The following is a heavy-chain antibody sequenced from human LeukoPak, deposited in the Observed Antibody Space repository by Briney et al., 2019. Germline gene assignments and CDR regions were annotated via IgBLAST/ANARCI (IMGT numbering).Heavy chain of an antibody. Sequence: GGSLRLSCAASGFTFSDYYMSWIRQAPGKGLGWVSYISSSGSTIYYADSVKGRFTISRDNAKNSLYLQMNSLRAEDTAVYYCARMEGDRSEWYFDLWGRGTLVTVSS. J-gene: IGHJ2*01. V-gene: IGHV3-11*01. CDR3: ARMEGDRSEWYFDL. CDR2: ISSSGSTI. CDR1: GFTFSDYY. D-gene: IGHD2-21*02.